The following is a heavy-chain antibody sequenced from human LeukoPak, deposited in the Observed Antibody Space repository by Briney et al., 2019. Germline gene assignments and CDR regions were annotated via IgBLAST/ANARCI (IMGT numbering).Heavy chain of an antibody. CDR1: GVTFSIYW. Sequence: PGGSLRLSCAVSGVTFSIYWMSWVRQAPGKGLEWVANIKQDGSEKYYVDSVKGRFTISRDNDKKSLYLQMNSLRAEDTAVYFCARVRFLQQLGYYFDYWGQGTLVTVSS. D-gene: IGHD6-13*01. J-gene: IGHJ4*02. CDR2: IKQDGSEK. V-gene: IGHV3-7*01. CDR3: ARVRFLQQLGYYFDY.